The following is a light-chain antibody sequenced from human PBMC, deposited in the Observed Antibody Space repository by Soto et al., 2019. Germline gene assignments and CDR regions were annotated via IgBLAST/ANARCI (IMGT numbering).Light chain of an antibody. CDR1: SSDVGAYNF. Sequence: QSALTQPPSASGSPGQSVTISCTGTSSDVGAYNFVSWYRQHPGTAPKLIIYDVSKRPSGVPDRFSGSKSGNTASLTVSGLQAEDEADYYCSSFAGSSRLNLFGGGTKLTVL. J-gene: IGLJ2*01. CDR3: SSFAGSSRLNL. CDR2: DVS. V-gene: IGLV2-8*01.